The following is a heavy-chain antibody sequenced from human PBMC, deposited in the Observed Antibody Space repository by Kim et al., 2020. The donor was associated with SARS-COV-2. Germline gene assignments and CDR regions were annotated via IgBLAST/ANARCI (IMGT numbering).Heavy chain of an antibody. D-gene: IGHD4-17*01. J-gene: IGHJ4*02. CDR3: ASSEPDGDYVYYFDY. CDR1: GGSISSSSYY. CDR2: IYYSGST. Sequence: SETLSLTCTVSGGSISSSSYYWGWIRQPPGKGLEWIGSIYYSGSTYYNPSLKSRVTISVDTSKNQFSLKLSSVTAADTAVYYCASSEPDGDYVYYFDYWGQGTLVTVSS. V-gene: IGHV4-39*07.